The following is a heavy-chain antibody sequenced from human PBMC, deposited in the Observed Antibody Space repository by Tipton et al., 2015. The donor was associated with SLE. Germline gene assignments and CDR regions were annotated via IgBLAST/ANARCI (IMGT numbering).Heavy chain of an antibody. CDR1: GFTFSSYG. V-gene: IGHV3-33*01. D-gene: IGHD1-14*01. CDR2: IWYDGSNK. Sequence: RSLRLSCAASGFTFSSYGMHWVRQAPGKGLEWVAVIWYDGSNKYYADSVKGRFTISRDNSKNTLYLQMNSLRAEDTAVYYCARDKRADHGGRNDAFDIWGQGTMVTVSS. CDR3: ARDKRADHGGRNDAFDI. J-gene: IGHJ3*02.